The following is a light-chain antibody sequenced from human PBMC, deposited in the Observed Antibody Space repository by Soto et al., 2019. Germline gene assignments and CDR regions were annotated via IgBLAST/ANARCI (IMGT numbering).Light chain of an antibody. J-gene: IGKJ5*01. CDR3: QQYGGSPIT. Sequence: EVVLTQSPGTLSLSPGGRATLSCRASQSVSRRLAWYQQRPGQSPRLLISGASMRASGVPVRFIGSGSGTDFTLTITGLEPEDFAVYYCQQYGGSPITFGLGTRLENK. V-gene: IGKV3-20*01. CDR2: GAS. CDR1: QSVSRR.